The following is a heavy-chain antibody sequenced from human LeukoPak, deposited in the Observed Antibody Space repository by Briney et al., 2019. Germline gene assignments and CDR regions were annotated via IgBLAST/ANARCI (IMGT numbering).Heavy chain of an antibody. CDR2: IHHSGNT. CDR1: GGSISSSNYY. D-gene: IGHD3-22*01. Sequence: SETLSLTCSVSGGSISSSNYYWGWIRQPPGKGLEWIGSIHHSGNTYYSPSLKSRVTMSVDTSKNQFSLKLSSVTAADTAVYYCARTGYYNSSANGGSYYYMDVWGKGTTVTVSS. V-gene: IGHV4-39*07. J-gene: IGHJ6*03. CDR3: ARTGYYNSSANGGSYYYMDV.